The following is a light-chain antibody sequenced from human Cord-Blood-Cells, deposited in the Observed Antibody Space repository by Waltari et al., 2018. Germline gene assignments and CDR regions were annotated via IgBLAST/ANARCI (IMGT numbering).Light chain of an antibody. CDR2: EGS. CDR3: CSYAGSNWV. Sequence: QSALTQPASVSGSPGQSITISCTGTSSDVGSYTLVSWYHQNPGKAPKLKFYEGSKRPSGVSNRFSGSKSGNTASLTISGLQAEDEADYYCCSYAGSNWVFGGGTKLTVL. V-gene: IGLV2-23*01. J-gene: IGLJ3*02. CDR1: SSDVGSYTL.